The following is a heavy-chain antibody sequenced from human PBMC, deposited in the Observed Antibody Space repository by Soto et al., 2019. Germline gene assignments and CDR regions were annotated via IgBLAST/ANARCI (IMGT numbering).Heavy chain of an antibody. J-gene: IGHJ6*02. V-gene: IGHV3-21*01. CDR1: GFTFHTYT. CDR3: AREEVSRPNTYHGLDV. CDR2: ISSRSSYI. Sequence: EVPLAESGGGLVKPGGSLRLSCAASGFTFHTYTMNWVRQAPGKGLEWVSSISSRSSYIYYADSVKGRFTISRDDARNSLYLQMSGRRVEDTAVYYCAREEVSRPNTYHGLDVWGQGTTVTVSS.